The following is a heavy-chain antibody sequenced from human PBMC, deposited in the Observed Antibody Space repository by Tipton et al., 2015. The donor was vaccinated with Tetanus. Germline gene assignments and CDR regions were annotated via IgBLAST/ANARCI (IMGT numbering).Heavy chain of an antibody. CDR2: IYSPGTT. CDR1: GGSISSGDYS. Sequence: TLSLTCAVSGGSISSGDYSWSWIRQPPGKGLEWIGYIYSPGTTSYAPSLRGRATISFDSVKNHFSLSLSSVTAADTAMYYCARAAGFLGLTHDFWGRGTLVSVSS. J-gene: IGHJ4*02. CDR3: ARAAGFLGLTHDF. D-gene: IGHD2/OR15-2a*01. V-gene: IGHV4-30-2*01.